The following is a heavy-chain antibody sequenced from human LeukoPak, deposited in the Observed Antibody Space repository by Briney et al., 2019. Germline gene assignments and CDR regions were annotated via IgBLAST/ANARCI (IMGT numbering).Heavy chain of an antibody. Sequence: PSETLSLTCTVSGGSISSYYWSWIRQPPGKGLEWIGYIYYSGSTNYNPSLKSRVTISVDTSKNQFSLKLSSVTAADTAVYYCARVPVDYGGNFFDYWGQGTLVTVSS. J-gene: IGHJ4*02. CDR3: ARVPVDYGGNFFDY. CDR1: GGSISSYY. CDR2: IYYSGST. V-gene: IGHV4-59*08. D-gene: IGHD4-23*01.